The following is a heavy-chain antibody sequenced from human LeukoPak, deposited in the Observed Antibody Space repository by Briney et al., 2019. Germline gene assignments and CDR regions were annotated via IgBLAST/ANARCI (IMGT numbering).Heavy chain of an antibody. CDR2: IKTKDDGGTT. Sequence: GGSLRLSCTASGFTFSNAWMSWDRQAPGKGLEWVGRIKTKDDGGTTDYAAPVKGRFSISRDDSKNSLYLQMNSMKTDDMAVYYCTTVSLVVVSTTRGDFWGQGTLVTVSS. J-gene: IGHJ4*02. CDR1: GFTFSNAW. V-gene: IGHV3-15*01. CDR3: TTVSLVVVSTTRGDF. D-gene: IGHD2-8*02.